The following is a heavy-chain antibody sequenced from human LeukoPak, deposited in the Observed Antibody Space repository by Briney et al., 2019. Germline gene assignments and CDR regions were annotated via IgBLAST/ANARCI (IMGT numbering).Heavy chain of an antibody. CDR3: AKDLERAVTKTRAFDI. V-gene: IGHV3-48*03. J-gene: IGHJ3*02. Sequence: GGSLRLSCAASGFTFSSYEMNWVRQAPGKGLEWVSYISSSGSTIYYADSVKGRFTISRDNSKNTLSLQMNSLRAEDTAVYYCAKDLERAVTKTRAFDIWGQGTMVTVSS. D-gene: IGHD3-10*01. CDR2: ISSSGSTI. CDR1: GFTFSSYE.